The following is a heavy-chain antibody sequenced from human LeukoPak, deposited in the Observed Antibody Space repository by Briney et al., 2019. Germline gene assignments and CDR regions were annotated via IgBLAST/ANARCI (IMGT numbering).Heavy chain of an antibody. Sequence: AASVKVSCKASGYTFTGYYMHWVRQAPGQGLEWMGWINPNSGGTNYAQKFQGRVTMTRDTSISTAYMELSRLRSDDTAVYYCARDRHDILTGEPRIGFDYWGQGTLVTVSS. CDR3: ARDRHDILTGEPRIGFDY. V-gene: IGHV1-2*02. CDR1: GYTFTGYY. CDR2: INPNSGGT. J-gene: IGHJ4*02. D-gene: IGHD3-9*01.